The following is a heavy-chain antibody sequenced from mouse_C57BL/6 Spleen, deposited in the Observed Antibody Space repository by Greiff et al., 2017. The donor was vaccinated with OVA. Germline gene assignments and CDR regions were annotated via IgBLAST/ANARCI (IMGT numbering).Heavy chain of an antibody. CDR3: ASNYGTFDY. J-gene: IGHJ2*01. Sequence: VQLKESGPGLVKPSQSLSLTCSVTGYSITSGYYWNWIRQFPGNKLEWMGYISYDGSNNYNPSLKNRISITRDTSKNQFFLKLNSVTTEDTATYYCASNYGTFDYWGQGTTLTVSS. V-gene: IGHV3-6*01. D-gene: IGHD1-1*01. CDR2: ISYDGSN. CDR1: GYSITSGYY.